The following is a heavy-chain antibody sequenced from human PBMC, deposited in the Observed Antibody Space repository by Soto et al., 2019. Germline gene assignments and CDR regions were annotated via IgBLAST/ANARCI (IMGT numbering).Heavy chain of an antibody. J-gene: IGHJ6*02. D-gene: IGHD2-2*01. V-gene: IGHV3-30*03. CDR1: GFTFSSYG. CDR3: ARAIVVVPAAIWGLDYYYGMDV. Sequence: PGGSLTLSCSASGFTFSSYGMHWVRQAQGKGLEWVAVISYDGSNKYYADSVKGRFTISRDNAKNSLYLQMNSLRAEDTAVYYCARAIVVVPAAIWGLDYYYGMDVWGQGTTVTVSS. CDR2: ISYDGSNK.